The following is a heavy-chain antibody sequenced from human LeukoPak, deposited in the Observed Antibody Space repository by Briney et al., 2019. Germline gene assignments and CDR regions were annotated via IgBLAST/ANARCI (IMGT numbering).Heavy chain of an antibody. V-gene: IGHV3-23*01. CDR3: AKDSDSSGYPEHAFDI. D-gene: IGHD3-22*01. J-gene: IGHJ3*02. Sequence: GGSLRLSCAASGFIFSSYAMSWVRQAPGKGLEWVSAISGSGGSTYYADSVKGRFTISRDNSKNTLYLQMNSLRAEDTAVYYCAKDSDSSGYPEHAFDIWGQGTMVTVSS. CDR1: GFIFSSYA. CDR2: ISGSGGST.